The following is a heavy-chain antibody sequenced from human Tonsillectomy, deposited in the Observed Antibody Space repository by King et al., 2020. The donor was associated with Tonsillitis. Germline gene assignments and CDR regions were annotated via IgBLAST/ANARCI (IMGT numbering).Heavy chain of an antibody. CDR1: GFTFSDYY. J-gene: IGHJ3*02. D-gene: IGHD3-22*01. V-gene: IGHV3-11*01. CDR3: ARERITMIVVVNDAFDI. CDR2: ISSSGSTI. Sequence: VQLVESGGGLVKPGGSLRLSCAASGFTFSDYYMSWIRQAPGKGLEWVSYISSSGSTIYYAASVKGRFTISRDNAKNSLYLQMNSLRAEDTAVYYCARERITMIVVVNDAFDIWGQGTMVTVSS.